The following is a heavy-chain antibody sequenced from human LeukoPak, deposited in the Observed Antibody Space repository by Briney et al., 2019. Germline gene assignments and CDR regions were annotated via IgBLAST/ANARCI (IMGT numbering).Heavy chain of an antibody. CDR3: ARGDDNSGYRALGY. CDR1: GFTFSSYW. D-gene: IGHD3-22*01. V-gene: IGHV3-74*01. J-gene: IGHJ4*02. Sequence: PGGSLRLSCAASGFTFSSYWIHWVRQAPGKGLVWVSRINSDGSSTTYADSVKGRFTISRDNAKNTLYLQMNSLRAEDTAVYYCARGDDNSGYRALGYWGQGTLVSVSS. CDR2: INSDGSST.